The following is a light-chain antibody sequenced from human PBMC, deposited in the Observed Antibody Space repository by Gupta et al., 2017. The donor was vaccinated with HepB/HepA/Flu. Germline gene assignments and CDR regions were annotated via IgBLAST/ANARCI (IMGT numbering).Light chain of an antibody. CDR1: QSVSSY. CDR3: QQRSNWPPA. J-gene: IGKJ4*01. CDR2: DAS. V-gene: IGKV3-11*01. Sequence: DIVLTQSPATLSLSPGERATLSCRASQSVSSYLAWYQQKPGQAPRLLIYDASNRATGIPARFSGSGSGTDFTLNISSLEPEDFAVYYCQQRSNWPPAFGGGTKVEIK.